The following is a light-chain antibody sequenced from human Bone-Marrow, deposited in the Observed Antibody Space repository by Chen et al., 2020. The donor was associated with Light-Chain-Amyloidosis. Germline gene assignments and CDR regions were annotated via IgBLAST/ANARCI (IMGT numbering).Light chain of an antibody. Sequence: EIVLTQSPGTLSLSPGERATLSCRASQSVSSSYLAWYQQKPGQAPRLLIYAASSRASGIADRFSGSGSGTDFTLTISSLEPEDFAVYYCQQYGSSPRTFGQGIKVEIK. CDR1: QSVSSSY. J-gene: IGKJ1*01. CDR2: AAS. CDR3: QQYGSSPRT. V-gene: IGKV3-20*01.